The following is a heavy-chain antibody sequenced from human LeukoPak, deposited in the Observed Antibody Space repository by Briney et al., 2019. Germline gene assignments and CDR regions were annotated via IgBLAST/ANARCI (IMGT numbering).Heavy chain of an antibody. CDR1: GFTFSSYA. Sequence: PGGSLRLSCAASGFTFSSYAMSWVRQAPGKGLEWVANIKQDGSEKYYVDSVKGRFTISRDNAKNSLYLQMNSLRAEDTAVYYCARLESQVFDYWGQGTLVTVSS. D-gene: IGHD1-1*01. CDR2: IKQDGSEK. CDR3: ARLESQVFDY. J-gene: IGHJ4*02. V-gene: IGHV3-7*01.